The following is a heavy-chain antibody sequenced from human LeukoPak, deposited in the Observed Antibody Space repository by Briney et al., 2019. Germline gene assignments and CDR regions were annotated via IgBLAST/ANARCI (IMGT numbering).Heavy chain of an antibody. Sequence: ASVKVSCKASGYTFTGYYMHWVRQAPGQGLEWMGWINPNSGGTNYAQKFQGRVTMTRDTSISTAYMELSRLRSDDTVVCYCARGSDYGSGSVPIDYWGQGTLVTVSS. V-gene: IGHV1-2*02. D-gene: IGHD3-10*01. J-gene: IGHJ4*02. CDR1: GYTFTGYY. CDR2: INPNSGGT. CDR3: ARGSDYGSGSVPIDY.